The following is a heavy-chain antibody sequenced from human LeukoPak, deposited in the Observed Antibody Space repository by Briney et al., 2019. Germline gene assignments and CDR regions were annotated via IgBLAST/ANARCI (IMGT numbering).Heavy chain of an antibody. Sequence: GESLKISCKGSGYTFTNYWIGWVRQMPGKGLEYMGIIYPRDSDTRYSPSFQGQVTISADKSTSTAYLQWSSLKASDTAMYYCARDGAYSAYDYPYWGQGTLVTVSS. CDR3: ARDGAYSAYDYPY. V-gene: IGHV5-51*01. J-gene: IGHJ4*02. CDR2: IYPRDSDT. D-gene: IGHD5-12*01. CDR1: GYTFTNYW.